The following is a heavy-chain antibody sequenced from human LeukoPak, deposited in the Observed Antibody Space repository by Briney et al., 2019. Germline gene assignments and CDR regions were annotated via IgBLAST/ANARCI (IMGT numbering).Heavy chain of an antibody. CDR1: GFTFSDYS. Sequence: PGGSLRLSCAASGFTFSDYSMNWVRQAPGKGLEWVASISSSSPYIYYTDSVKGRFTIYRDNAKNPLYLQMNSLRAEDTAVYYCARLYSRVGPFDYWGQGTLVTVSS. D-gene: IGHD5-18*01. CDR3: ARLYSRVGPFDY. V-gene: IGHV3-21*01. CDR2: ISSSSPYI. J-gene: IGHJ4*02.